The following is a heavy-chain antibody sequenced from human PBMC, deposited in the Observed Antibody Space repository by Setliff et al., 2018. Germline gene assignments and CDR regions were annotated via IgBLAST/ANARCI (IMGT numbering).Heavy chain of an antibody. CDR1: GFTFSDYY. V-gene: IGHV3-11*04. D-gene: IGHD5-18*01. CDR2: ITNSGGTI. J-gene: IGHJ4*02. Sequence: GESLRLSCAASGFTFSDYYMSWIRQAPGKGLEWVSYITNSGGTIYYADSVKGRFTISRDNAKNSLFLQMDSLRAEDTALYYCAKFVGYTYGYDYWGRGTLVTVSS. CDR3: AKFVGYTYGYDY.